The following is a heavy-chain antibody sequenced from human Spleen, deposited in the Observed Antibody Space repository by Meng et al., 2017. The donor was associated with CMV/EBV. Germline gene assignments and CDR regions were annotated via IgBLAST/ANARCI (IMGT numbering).Heavy chain of an antibody. CDR3: ARKRSYYYGMDV. Sequence: ASVKVSCKASGYTFTSYDINWVRQATGQGLEWIGWMNPNSGNTGYAQKFQGRVTITRNTSISTAYMELSSLRSEDTAVYYCARKRSYYYGMDVWGQGTTVTVSS. J-gene: IGHJ6*02. CDR2: MNPNSGNT. V-gene: IGHV1-8*03. CDR1: GYTFTSYD.